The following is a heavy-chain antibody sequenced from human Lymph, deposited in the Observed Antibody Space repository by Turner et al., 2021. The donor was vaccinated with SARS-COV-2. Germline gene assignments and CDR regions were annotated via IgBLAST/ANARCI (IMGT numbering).Heavy chain of an antibody. J-gene: IGHJ6*02. CDR1: GSTLTELS. Sequence: QVQLVQSGAEVKKPGASVQVSCKVSGSTLTELSMHWVRQAPGKGLEWMGGFEPEDAETIYAQKLQGRVTMTEETSTDTAYMELSSLRSEDTAVYYCATAPAGADYFHYYYGMDVWGQGTTVTVSS. V-gene: IGHV1-24*01. CDR3: ATAPAGADYFHYYYGMDV. CDR2: FEPEDAET. D-gene: IGHD6-19*01.